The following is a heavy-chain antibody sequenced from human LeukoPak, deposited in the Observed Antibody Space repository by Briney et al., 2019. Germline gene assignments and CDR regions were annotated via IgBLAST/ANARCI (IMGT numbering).Heavy chain of an antibody. D-gene: IGHD3-10*01. CDR2: IDPSGGST. CDR3: ARAFFGLGAD. Sequence: ASVKVSCKACGYTFPSYYLHWVRQAPGQGLEWMGLIDPSGGSTRYAQKFQGRVTMTRDTSTSTVFLEVSSLKSEDTAVYYCARAFFGLGADWGQGTLVTVSS. CDR1: GYTFPSYY. V-gene: IGHV1-46*01. J-gene: IGHJ4*02.